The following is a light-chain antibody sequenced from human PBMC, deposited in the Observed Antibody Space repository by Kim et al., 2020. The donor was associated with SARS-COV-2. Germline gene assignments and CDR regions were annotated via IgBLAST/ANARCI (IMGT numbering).Light chain of an antibody. Sequence: PGERATLSCRASQSVSSSYLAWYQQKPGQAPRLLIYGASSMATGIPDRFSGSGSGTDFTLTISRLEPEDCAVYYCQQYGSSPRLTFGGGTKVDIK. CDR2: GAS. V-gene: IGKV3-20*01. J-gene: IGKJ4*01. CDR1: QSVSSSY. CDR3: QQYGSSPRLT.